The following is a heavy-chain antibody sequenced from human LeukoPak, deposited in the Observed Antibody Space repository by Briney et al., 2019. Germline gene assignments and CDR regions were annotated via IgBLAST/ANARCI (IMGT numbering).Heavy chain of an antibody. D-gene: IGHD6-13*01. Sequence: GGSLRLSCAASGFTFRSHGIHWVRQAPGKGLDGVAVIWNDGSDTYHADSVKGRFTISRDNSKNTLYLQMNSLRAEDTAVYYCARDSGSRWFGPIDYWGQGTLVIVSS. CDR2: IWNDGSDT. CDR3: ARDSGSRWFGPIDY. J-gene: IGHJ4*02. V-gene: IGHV3-33*01. CDR1: GFTFRSHG.